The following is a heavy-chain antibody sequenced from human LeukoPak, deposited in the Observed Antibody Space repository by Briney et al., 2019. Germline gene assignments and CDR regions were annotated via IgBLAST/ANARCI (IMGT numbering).Heavy chain of an antibody. CDR1: GYTFTGYY. V-gene: IGHV1-2*02. Sequence: ASVKVSCKASGYTFTGYYMHWVRQAPGQGLEWMGWINPNSGGTNYAQKFQGRVTMTRDTSISTAYMELSRLRSDDTAVYYSARDLGGESSGGDWGQGTLVTVSS. J-gene: IGHJ4*02. CDR2: INPNSGGT. D-gene: IGHD6-19*01. CDR3: ARDLGGESSGGD.